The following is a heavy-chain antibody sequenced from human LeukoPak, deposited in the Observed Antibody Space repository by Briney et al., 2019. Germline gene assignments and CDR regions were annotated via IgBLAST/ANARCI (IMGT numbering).Heavy chain of an antibody. J-gene: IGHJ3*02. CDR2: IYPSDSDI. Sequence: GESLKISCKPSGYSFTTYWIAWVRQMPGKGLKWMAIIYPSDSDIRYSPSFQGQVSISADKSISTAYLQWSSLKASDTAIYYCARGNSGLGILSFFDIWGQGTMVTVSS. V-gene: IGHV5-51*01. CDR3: ARGNSGLGILSFFDI. CDR1: GYSFTTYW. D-gene: IGHD5-12*01.